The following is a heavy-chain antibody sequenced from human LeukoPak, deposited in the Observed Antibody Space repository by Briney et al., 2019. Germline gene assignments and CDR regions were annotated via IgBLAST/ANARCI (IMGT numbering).Heavy chain of an antibody. Sequence: PSETLSLTCTVSGGSISSYYWSWIRQPPGKGLERIGYIYYSGGTNYNPSLKSRVTISVDTSKNQFSLKLSSVTAADTAVYYCARMVLNDYVWGSYRYPFEYYFDYWGQGTLVTVSS. V-gene: IGHV4-59*01. J-gene: IGHJ4*02. D-gene: IGHD3-16*02. CDR2: IYYSGGT. CDR1: GGSISSYY. CDR3: ARMVLNDYVWGSYRYPFEYYFDY.